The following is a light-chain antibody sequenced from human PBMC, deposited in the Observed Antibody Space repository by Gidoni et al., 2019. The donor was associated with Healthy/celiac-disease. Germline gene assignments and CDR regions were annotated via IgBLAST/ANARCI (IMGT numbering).Light chain of an antibody. Sequence: DIQMTQSPSTLSASVGDRVTITCRASQSISSWLAWYQQKPGKAPKLLIYDASSLESGVPSRFSVSGSGTEFTLTISSLQPDDFATYYCQQYNSYQYTFGQETKLEIK. CDR2: DAS. CDR3: QQYNSYQYT. V-gene: IGKV1-5*01. J-gene: IGKJ2*01. CDR1: QSISSW.